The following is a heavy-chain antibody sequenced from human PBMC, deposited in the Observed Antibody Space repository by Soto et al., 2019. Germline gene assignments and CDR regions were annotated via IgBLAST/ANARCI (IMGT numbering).Heavy chain of an antibody. V-gene: IGHV3-9*01. Sequence: EVQLVESGGGLVQPGRSLRLSCAASGFTFDDFAMHWVRQAPGKGLEWVSGVDWNSGSTAYADSVKGRFTISRDNARNSLYLQMNSLRAEDTALYYCARVGVAGTTSHFDHWGQGTLVAVSS. J-gene: IGHJ4*02. CDR1: GFTFDDFA. CDR3: ARVGVAGTTSHFDH. CDR2: VDWNSGST. D-gene: IGHD1-1*01.